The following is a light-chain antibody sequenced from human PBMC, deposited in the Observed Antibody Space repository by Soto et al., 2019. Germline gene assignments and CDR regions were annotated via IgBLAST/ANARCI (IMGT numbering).Light chain of an antibody. V-gene: IGKV3-20*01. CDR2: GAS. J-gene: IGKJ5*01. CDR3: QQYGSSPIT. CDR1: QSVSSSY. Sequence: EIVWTQSPCTLSLSAGERSTLSCISSQSVSSSYLAWYQQKPGQAPRLLIYGASSRATGIPDRFSGSGSGTDFTLTISRLEPEDFAVYYCQQYGSSPITFGQGRRLEIK.